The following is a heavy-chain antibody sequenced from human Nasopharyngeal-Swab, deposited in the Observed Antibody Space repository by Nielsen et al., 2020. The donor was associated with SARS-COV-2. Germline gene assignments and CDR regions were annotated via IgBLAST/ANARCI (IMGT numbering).Heavy chain of an antibody. Sequence: GESLKISCKGSGYSFTSYWIGWVRQMPGKGLEWMGIIYPGDSDTRYSPSFQGQVTISADKSISTAYLQWSSLKASDTAMYYCAIWPHEYSNPGYGMDVWGQGTTVTVSS. CDR2: IYPGDSDT. V-gene: IGHV5-51*01. CDR1: GYSFTSYW. J-gene: IGHJ6*02. D-gene: IGHD4-11*01. CDR3: AIWPHEYSNPGYGMDV.